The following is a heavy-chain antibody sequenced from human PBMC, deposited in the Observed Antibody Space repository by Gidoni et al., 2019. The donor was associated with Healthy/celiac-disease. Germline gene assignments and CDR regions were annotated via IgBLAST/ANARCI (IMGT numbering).Heavy chain of an antibody. J-gene: IGHJ5*02. CDR1: GGSISSGGYY. CDR2: IYYSGST. D-gene: IGHD3-22*01. Sequence: QVQLQESGPGLVKPSQTLSLTCTVSGGSISSGGYYWSWIRQHPGKGLEWIGYIYYSGSTYYNPSLKSRVTISVDTSKNQFSLKLSSVTAADTAVYYCARGGHYYDSSGYTRNWFDPWGQGTLVTVSS. V-gene: IGHV4-31*03. CDR3: ARGGHYYDSSGYTRNWFDP.